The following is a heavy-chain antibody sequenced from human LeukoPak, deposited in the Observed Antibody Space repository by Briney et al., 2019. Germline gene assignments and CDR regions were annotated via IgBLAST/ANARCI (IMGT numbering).Heavy chain of an antibody. CDR2: IFYSGST. D-gene: IGHD3-10*01. Sequence: PSETLSLTCAVYGGSFSSYYWGWIRQPPGKGLEWIGSIFYSGSTDYNPSLKSRVTISVDTSKNQFSLKLNSVTAADTAVYFCARYYGSGRDSDHWGQGTLVTVSS. J-gene: IGHJ5*02. CDR1: GGSFSSYY. V-gene: IGHV4-39*01. CDR3: ARYYGSGRDSDH.